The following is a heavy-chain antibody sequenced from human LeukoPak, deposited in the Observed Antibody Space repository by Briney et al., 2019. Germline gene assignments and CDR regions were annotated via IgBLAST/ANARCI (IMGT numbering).Heavy chain of an antibody. CDR3: GKERYGSSSVVDY. J-gene: IGHJ4*01. CDR1: GFTFSNFW. Sequence: GGSLRLSCTASGFTFSNFWMGWVRQAPGKGLEWVANIKQDETEKFYLGSVKGRFTISRDNSKNTVYLQMNSLRVEDTAVYHCGKERYGSSSVVDYWGHGTLVTVSS. V-gene: IGHV3-7*03. D-gene: IGHD6-6*01. CDR2: IKQDETEK.